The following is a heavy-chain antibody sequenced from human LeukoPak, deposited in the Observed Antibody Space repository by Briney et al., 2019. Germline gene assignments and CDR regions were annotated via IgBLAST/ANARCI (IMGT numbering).Heavy chain of an antibody. J-gene: IGHJ4*02. CDR2: INHSGST. CDR1: GGSISSYY. D-gene: IGHD3-22*01. CDR3: ARGGTSSGYYYVYDY. Sequence: SETLSLTCSISGGSISSYYWSWIRQPPGKGLEWIGEINHSGSTNYNPSLKSRVTISVDTSKNQFSLKLSSVTAADTAVYYCARGGTSSGYYYVYDYWGQGTLVTVSS. V-gene: IGHV4-34*01.